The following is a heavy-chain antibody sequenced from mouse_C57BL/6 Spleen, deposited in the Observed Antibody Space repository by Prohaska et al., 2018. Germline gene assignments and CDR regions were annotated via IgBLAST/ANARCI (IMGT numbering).Heavy chain of an antibody. Sequence: EVQLLETGGGLVQPGGSRGLSCEGSGFTFSGFWMSWVRQTPGKTLEWIGDINSDGSAINYEPSIKDRFTIVRDNDKSTLYPQMSNVRSEDTATYFCMRYGNYWYFDVWGTGTTVTVSS. CDR2: INSDGSAI. D-gene: IGHD2-1*01. V-gene: IGHV11-2*01. CDR1: GFTFSGFW. CDR3: MRYGNYWYFDV. J-gene: IGHJ1*03.